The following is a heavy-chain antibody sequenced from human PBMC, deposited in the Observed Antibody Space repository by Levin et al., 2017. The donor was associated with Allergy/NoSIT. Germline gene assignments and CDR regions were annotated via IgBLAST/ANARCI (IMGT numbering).Heavy chain of an antibody. CDR3: AKTMKRRGYSYGYHYFDY. CDR2: ISWDGGST. Sequence: GGSLRLSCAASGFTFDDYNMHWVRQVPGKGLEWVSLISWDGGSTYFADSVKGRFTISRDNSKKSLYLQMNSLTTEDTALYYCAKTMKRRGYSYGYHYFDYWGQGTLVTVSS. CDR1: GFTFDDYN. D-gene: IGHD5-18*01. V-gene: IGHV3-43*01. J-gene: IGHJ4*02.